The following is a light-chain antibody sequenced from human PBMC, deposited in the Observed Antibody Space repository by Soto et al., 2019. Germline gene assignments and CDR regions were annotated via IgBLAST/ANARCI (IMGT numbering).Light chain of an antibody. CDR1: QSVGDTC. CDR2: STS. CDR3: QHYDRAPMWT. J-gene: IGKJ1*01. Sequence: EIVLTQSPGTLSLSPGERATLSCRASQSVGDTCLAWYQQKPGQAPRLLMYSTSIRATGIRDRFSGSGSGTDFTLTISRLDPEDFAVYYCQHYDRAPMWTFGQGTKVDIK. V-gene: IGKV3-20*01.